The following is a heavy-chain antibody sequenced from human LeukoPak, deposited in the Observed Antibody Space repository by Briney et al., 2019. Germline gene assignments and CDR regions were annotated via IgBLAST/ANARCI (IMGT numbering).Heavy chain of an antibody. D-gene: IGHD6-13*01. Sequence: GGSLRLSCAASGFTFSSYAMSWVRQAPGKGLEWVAVISYDGSNKYYADSVKGRFTISRDNSKNTLYLQMNSLRVEDTAAYYCAKDDIPRRQQLVIDYWGQGTLVTVSS. J-gene: IGHJ4*01. CDR2: ISYDGSNK. CDR1: GFTFSSYA. CDR3: AKDDIPRRQQLVIDY. V-gene: IGHV3-30*18.